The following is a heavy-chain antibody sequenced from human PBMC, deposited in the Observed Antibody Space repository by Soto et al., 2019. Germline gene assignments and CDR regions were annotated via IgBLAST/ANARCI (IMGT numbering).Heavy chain of an antibody. Sequence: SETLSLTCTVSGGSASSGSYYWSWIRQPPGKGLEWIGYIYYSGSTNYNPSLKSRVTISVDTSKNQFSLKLSSVTAADTAVYYCARANYYDSPFDYWGQGTLVSVSS. V-gene: IGHV4-61*01. CDR2: IYYSGST. CDR3: ARANYYDSPFDY. D-gene: IGHD3-22*01. CDR1: GGSASSGSYY. J-gene: IGHJ4*02.